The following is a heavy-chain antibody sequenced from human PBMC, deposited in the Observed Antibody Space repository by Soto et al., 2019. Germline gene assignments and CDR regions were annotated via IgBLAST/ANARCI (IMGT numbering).Heavy chain of an antibody. CDR2: IMPVFPTP. CDR1: GGTFSTSA. J-gene: IGHJ6*02. CDR3: ARDKDRLQLGGNYYYILDV. D-gene: IGHD1-1*01. Sequence: QVQLVQSGAEVKKPGSSVKVSCKTSGGTFSTSAISWVRQAPGQGLEWVGGIMPVFPTPDYAQNFQGRVTTTGDDSTTTAYLELTSLRADDTAVYYCARDKDRLQLGGNYYYILDVWGQGTAITVSS. V-gene: IGHV1-69*12.